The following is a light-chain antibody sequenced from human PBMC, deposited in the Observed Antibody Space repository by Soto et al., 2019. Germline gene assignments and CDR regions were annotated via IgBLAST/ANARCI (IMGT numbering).Light chain of an antibody. V-gene: IGKV3-20*01. CDR2: GAS. CDR1: QSVSSK. J-gene: IGKJ4*01. CDR3: QHYGSSPLT. Sequence: ETVLTQSPATLSLSPGERATLSCRASQSVSSKLAWYQQKPGQAPRLLIYGASIRAAGIPDRFSGSGSGTDFTLTISRLEPEDFAVYYCQHYGSSPLTFGGGTKVDIK.